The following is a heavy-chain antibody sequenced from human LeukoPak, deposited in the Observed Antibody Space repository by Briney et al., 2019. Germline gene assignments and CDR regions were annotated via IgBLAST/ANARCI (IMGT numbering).Heavy chain of an antibody. D-gene: IGHD4/OR15-4a*01. J-gene: IGHJ3*02. Sequence: PGGSLRLSCAASGFSFSSSGMHWVRQVPGKGLEWVAVIWYDGRNEYYADSVKGRFTISRDNSKNTLYLQMNSLRVEDTAVYHCAKGRINNYGEPYTFDIWGQGTMVTVSS. V-gene: IGHV3-33*03. CDR2: IWYDGRNE. CDR3: AKGRINNYGEPYTFDI. CDR1: GFSFSSSG.